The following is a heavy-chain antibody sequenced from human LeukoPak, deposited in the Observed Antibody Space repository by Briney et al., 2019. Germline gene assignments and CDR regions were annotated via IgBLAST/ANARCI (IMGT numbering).Heavy chain of an antibody. CDR1: GYTLTSYG. CDR2: ISAYNGNT. CDR3: ARTGFSGSYHAFDI. J-gene: IGHJ3*02. V-gene: IGHV1-18*01. Sequence: ASVKVSCKASGYTLTSYGISWVRQAPGQGLEWMGWISAYNGNTNYAQKLQGRVTMTTDTSTSTAYMELRSLRSDDTAVYHCARTGFSGSYHAFDIWGQGTMVTVSS. D-gene: IGHD1-26*01.